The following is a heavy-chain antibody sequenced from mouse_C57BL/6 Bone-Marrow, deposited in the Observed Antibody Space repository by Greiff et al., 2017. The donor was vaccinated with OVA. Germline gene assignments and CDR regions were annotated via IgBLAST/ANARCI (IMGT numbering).Heavy chain of an antibody. V-gene: IGHV5-9-1*02. J-gene: IGHJ1*03. CDR1: GFTFSSYA. CDR2: ISSGGDYI. CDR3: TRYPPYGSRYFDV. D-gene: IGHD1-1*01. Sequence: EVLGVESGEGLVKPGGSLKLSCAASGFTFSSYAMSWVRQTPEKRLEWVAYISSGGDYIYYADTVKGRFTISRDNARNTLYLQMSSLKSEDTAVYYSTRYPPYGSRYFDVWGTGTTLTVSS.